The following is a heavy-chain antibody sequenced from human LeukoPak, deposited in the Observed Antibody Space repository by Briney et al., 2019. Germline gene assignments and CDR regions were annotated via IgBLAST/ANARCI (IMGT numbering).Heavy chain of an antibody. V-gene: IGHV4-4*07. J-gene: IGHJ4*02. D-gene: IGHD3-16*02. CDR2: IYTSGST. CDR3: ARQRYDYVWGSYLFDY. Sequence: SETLSLTCTVSGGSISSYYWSWIRQPAGKGLEWIGRIYTSGSTNYNPSLKSRVTMSVDTSKNQFSLKLSSVTAADTAVYYCARQRYDYVWGSYLFDYWGQGTLVTVSS. CDR1: GGSISSYY.